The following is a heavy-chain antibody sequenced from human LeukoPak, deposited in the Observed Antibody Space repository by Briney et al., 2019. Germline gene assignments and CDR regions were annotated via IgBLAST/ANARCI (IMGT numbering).Heavy chain of an antibody. D-gene: IGHD3-22*01. CDR2: INNDGSTT. V-gene: IGHV3-74*01. Sequence: GGSLRLSCAASGFTFCSYGMHWVRQAPGKGPVWVSRINNDGSTTNYADSVKGRFTISRDNAKNTLYLQMNSLRAEDTAVYYCATFLRISNYYDSSGPFDYWGQGTLVTVSS. J-gene: IGHJ4*02. CDR1: GFTFCSYG. CDR3: ATFLRISNYYDSSGPFDY.